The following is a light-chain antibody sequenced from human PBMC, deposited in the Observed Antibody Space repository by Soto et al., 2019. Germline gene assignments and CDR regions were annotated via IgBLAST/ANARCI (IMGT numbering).Light chain of an antibody. CDR1: QSVSSN. J-gene: IGKJ2*01. CDR3: QQYNNWPPENT. CDR2: AAS. Sequence: EIVMTQSPATLSVSPGERATLSCRASQSVSSNLAWYQQKPGQAPRVLIYAASTRATGIPARFSGSGSGTEFTLTISSLQSEDFAVYYCQQYNNWPPENTFGQGTKLEIK. V-gene: IGKV3-15*01.